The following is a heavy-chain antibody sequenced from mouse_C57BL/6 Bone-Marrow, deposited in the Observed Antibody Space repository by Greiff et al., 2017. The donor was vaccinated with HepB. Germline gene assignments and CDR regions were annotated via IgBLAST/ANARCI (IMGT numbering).Heavy chain of an antibody. CDR3: ARYEGNYVTRGYAMDY. V-gene: IGHV1-39*01. Sequence: EVQLVESGPELVKPGASVKISCKASGYSFTDYNMNWVKQSIGKSLEWIGVINPNYGTTSYNQKFKGKATLTVDQSSSTAYMQLNSLTSEDSAVYYCARYEGNYVTRGYAMDYWGQGTSVTVSS. CDR2: INPNYGTT. J-gene: IGHJ4*01. CDR1: GYSFTDYN. D-gene: IGHD2-3*01.